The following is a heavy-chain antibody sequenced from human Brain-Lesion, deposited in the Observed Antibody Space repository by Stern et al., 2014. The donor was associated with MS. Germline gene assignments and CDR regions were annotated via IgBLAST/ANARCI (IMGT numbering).Heavy chain of an antibody. V-gene: IGHV1-24*01. CDR2: FDPEDGET. Sequence: VQLVESGAEVKNPGASVKVSCKVSGFTLTALSMHWVRQAPRKGLEWMGGFDPEDGETIYAKKFQGRVTMTEDTSTDTAYMELSSLRSEDTAVYYCATLSPGAGGNYYRHFDYWGQGTLVTVSS. J-gene: IGHJ4*02. CDR1: GFTLTALS. CDR3: ATLSPGAGGNYYRHFDY. D-gene: IGHD1-26*01.